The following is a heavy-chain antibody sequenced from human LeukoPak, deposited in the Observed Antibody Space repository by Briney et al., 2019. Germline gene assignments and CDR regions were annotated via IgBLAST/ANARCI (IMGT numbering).Heavy chain of an antibody. J-gene: IGHJ4*02. D-gene: IGHD6-13*01. CDR2: INPNSGGT. Sequence: ASVKVSCKASGYTFTGYYMHWVRQAPGQGLEWMGWINPNSGGTNYAQKFQGRVTMTEDTSTDTAYMELSSLRSEDTAVYYCATPGGYSSSWYLLFDYWGQGTLVTVSS. CDR3: ATPGGYSSSWYLLFDY. V-gene: IGHV1-2*02. CDR1: GYTFTGYY.